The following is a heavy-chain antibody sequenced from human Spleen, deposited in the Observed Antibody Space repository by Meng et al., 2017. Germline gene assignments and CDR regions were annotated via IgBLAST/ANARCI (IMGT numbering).Heavy chain of an antibody. CDR1: GFYFSNAW. J-gene: IGHJ3*02. Sequence: GESLKISCAASGFYFSNAWMSWVRQAPGKGLEWVAVIWYDGSNKYYADSVKGRFTISRDNSKNTLYLQMNSLRAEDTAVYYCAREVELHAFDIWGQGTMVTVSS. V-gene: IGHV3-33*08. CDR3: AREVELHAFDI. D-gene: IGHD1-7*01. CDR2: IWYDGSNK.